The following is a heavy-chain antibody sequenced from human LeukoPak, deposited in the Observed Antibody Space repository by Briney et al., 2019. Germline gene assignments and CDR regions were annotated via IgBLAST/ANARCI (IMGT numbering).Heavy chain of an antibody. J-gene: IGHJ3*02. CDR1: GGSISSSGYY. CDR3: RSGSYYVDDAFDI. V-gene: IGHV4-39*07. Sequence: SETLSLTCTVSGGSISSSGYYWGWLRQPPGKGLEWIGSIYYSGSTYYNPSLKSRVTISVDTSKNQFSLKLSSVTAADTAVYYCRSGSYYVDDAFDIWGQGTMVTVSS. D-gene: IGHD3-22*01. CDR2: IYYSGST.